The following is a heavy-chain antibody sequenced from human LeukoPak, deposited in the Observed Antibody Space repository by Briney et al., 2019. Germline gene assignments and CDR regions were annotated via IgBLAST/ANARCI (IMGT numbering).Heavy chain of an antibody. J-gene: IGHJ4*02. CDR3: ATQADCSSTSCSIDY. D-gene: IGHD2-2*01. Sequence: GASVKVSCKASGYTFTSYYMHWVRQAPGQGLEWMGIINPSGGSTSYAQKSQGRVTMTEDTSTDTAYMELSSLRSEDTAVYYCATQADCSSTSCSIDYWGQGTLVTVSS. CDR2: INPSGGST. CDR1: GYTFTSYY. V-gene: IGHV1-46*01.